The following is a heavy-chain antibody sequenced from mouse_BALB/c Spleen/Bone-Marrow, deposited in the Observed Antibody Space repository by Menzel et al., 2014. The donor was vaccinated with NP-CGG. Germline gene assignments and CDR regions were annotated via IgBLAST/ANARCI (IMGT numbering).Heavy chain of an antibody. CDR1: GYSITSGYS. Sequence: EVQLQQSGPDLVKPSQSLSLTCTATGYSITSGYSWHWIRQFPGNKLEWMGYIHYSGSTYYNPSLKSRISITRDTSKSQFCLQLNSVTTEDTATYYCARRGSSSYWYFDVWGAGTTVTVSS. CDR3: ARRGSSSYWYFDV. CDR2: IHYSGST. D-gene: IGHD1-1*01. V-gene: IGHV3-1*02. J-gene: IGHJ1*01.